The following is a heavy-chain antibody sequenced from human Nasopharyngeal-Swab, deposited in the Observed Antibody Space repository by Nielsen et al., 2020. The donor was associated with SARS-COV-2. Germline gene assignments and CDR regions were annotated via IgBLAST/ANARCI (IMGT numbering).Heavy chain of an antibody. CDR1: GYTFTSYA. V-gene: IGHV1-3*01. Sequence: ASVKVSCKASGYTFTSYAMHWVRQAPGQRLEWMGWINAGNGNTKYSQKFQGRVTITRDTSANTAYMELRSLRSEDTAVYYCAASQWGEYFDYWGQGTLVSVSS. J-gene: IGHJ4*02. CDR2: INAGNGNT. D-gene: IGHD3-16*01. CDR3: AASQWGEYFDY.